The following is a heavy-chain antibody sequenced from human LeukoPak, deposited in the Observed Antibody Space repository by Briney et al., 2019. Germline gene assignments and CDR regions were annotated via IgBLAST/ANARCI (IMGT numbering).Heavy chain of an antibody. J-gene: IGHJ3*02. CDR2: IYYSGST. V-gene: IGHV4-39*07. D-gene: IGHD1-14*01. CDR3: ARSEEDSGDAFDI. CDR1: GGSISSSSYY. Sequence: SETLSLTCTVSGGSISSSSYYWGWIRQPPGKGLEWIGSIYYSGSTYYNPSLKSRVTISVDTSKNQFSLKLSSVTAADTAVYYCARSEEDSGDAFDIWGQGTMVTVSS.